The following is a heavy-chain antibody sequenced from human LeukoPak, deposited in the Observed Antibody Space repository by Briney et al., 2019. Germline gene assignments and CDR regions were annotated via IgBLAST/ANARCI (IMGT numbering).Heavy chain of an antibody. J-gene: IGHJ3*02. V-gene: IGHV3-23*01. D-gene: IGHD3-22*01. Sequence: PGGSLRLSCAASGFTFSSYTMYWVRQAPGKGLEWVSAISASGTSTYYAVSVKGRFTISRDNAKNSLYLQMNSLRDEDTAVYYCARDPEYYYDSSGYSPGAFDIWGPGTMVTVSS. CDR2: ISASGTST. CDR3: ARDPEYYYDSSGYSPGAFDI. CDR1: GFTFSSYT.